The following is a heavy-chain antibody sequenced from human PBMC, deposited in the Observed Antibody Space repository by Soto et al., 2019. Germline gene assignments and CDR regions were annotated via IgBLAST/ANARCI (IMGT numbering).Heavy chain of an antibody. V-gene: IGHV1-18*01. CDR2: ISAYNGNT. Sequence: QVQLVQSGAEVKKPGASVKVSCKASGYTFTSYGISWVRQAPGQGLEWMGWISAYNGNTNYAQKLQGRVTMTTDTSTSTAYMELRSLRSDDTAVYYCVRVVVTAISSTEFDYWGQGTLVTVSS. CDR1: GYTFTSYG. D-gene: IGHD2-21*02. CDR3: VRVVVTAISSTEFDY. J-gene: IGHJ4*02.